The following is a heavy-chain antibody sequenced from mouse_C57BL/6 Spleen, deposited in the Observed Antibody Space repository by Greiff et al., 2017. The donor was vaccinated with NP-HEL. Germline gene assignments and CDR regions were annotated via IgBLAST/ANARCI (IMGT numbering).Heavy chain of an antibody. CDR2: IYPSDSET. J-gene: IGHJ2*01. CDR3: ARAGYGYYYFDY. D-gene: IGHD2-2*01. CDR1: GYTFTSYW. V-gene: IGHV1-61*01. Sequence: VQLQQPGAELVRPGSSVKLSCKASGYTFTSYWMDWVKQRPGQGLEWIGNIYPSDSETHYNQKFKDKATLTVDKSSSTAYMQLSSLTSEDSAVYYCARAGYGYYYFDYWGQGTTLTVSS.